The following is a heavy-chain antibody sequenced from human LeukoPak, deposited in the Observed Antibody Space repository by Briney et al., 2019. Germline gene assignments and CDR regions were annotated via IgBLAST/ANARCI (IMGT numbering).Heavy chain of an antibody. CDR3: AKDEDVNNWYYFDY. V-gene: IGHV3-23*01. D-gene: IGHD1-1*01. J-gene: IGHJ4*02. Sequence: PGGSLSLSCAASGLTFSSYAMSWVRQPPGKGLEWVPAFSDSGGRTYYADSVKGRFTISRDNSKNTLYLQMNSLRTEDAAVYYCAKDEDVNNWYYFDYWGQGTLVTVSS. CDR2: FSDSGGRT. CDR1: GLTFSSYA.